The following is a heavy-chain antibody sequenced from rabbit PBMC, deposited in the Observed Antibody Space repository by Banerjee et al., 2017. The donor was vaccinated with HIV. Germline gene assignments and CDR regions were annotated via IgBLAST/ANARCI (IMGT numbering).Heavy chain of an antibody. V-gene: IGHV1S45*01. J-gene: IGHJ4*01. CDR2: IATKTGST. CDR1: GFSFSSSYY. D-gene: IGHD4-2*01. Sequence: QEQLKESGGDLVKPGASLTLTCTASGFSFSSSYYMCWVRQAPGKGLELVACIATKTGSTWFARWVNGRFTISKTSSTSVTLQMTSLTAADTATYFCARAYDGSTYYFNLWGPGTLVTVS. CDR3: ARAYDGSTYYFNL.